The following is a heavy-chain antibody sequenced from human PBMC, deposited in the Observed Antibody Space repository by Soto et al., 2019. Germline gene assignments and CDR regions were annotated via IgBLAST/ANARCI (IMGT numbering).Heavy chain of an antibody. Sequence: QVQLVQSGPEVRKPGASVKVSCEASGYTFTTSGISWVRQVPGQGLEWMGWISTYNGDTNSAQNFQGRVLMTADTSXXXXXXXXXXXXXXXXXXXXXXXXGSXPYXXXGLDVWGQGTTVTVSS. CDR1: GYTFTTSG. J-gene: IGHJ6*02. CDR2: ISTYNGDT. CDR3: XXXGSXPYXXXGLDV. D-gene: IGHD1-26*01. V-gene: IGHV1-18*01.